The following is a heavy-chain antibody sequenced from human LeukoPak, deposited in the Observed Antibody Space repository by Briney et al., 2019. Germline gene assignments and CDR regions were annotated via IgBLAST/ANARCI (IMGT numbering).Heavy chain of an antibody. Sequence: GGSLRLSCAASGFTFSSYEMNWVRQAPGKGLEWISYISSSGSTIYYADSVKGRFTISRDNAKNSLYLQMNSLRAEDTAVYYCARYSSSDAFDIWGQGTLVTVSS. CDR3: ARYSSSDAFDI. D-gene: IGHD6-6*01. J-gene: IGHJ4*02. V-gene: IGHV3-48*03. CDR1: GFTFSSYE. CDR2: ISSSGSTI.